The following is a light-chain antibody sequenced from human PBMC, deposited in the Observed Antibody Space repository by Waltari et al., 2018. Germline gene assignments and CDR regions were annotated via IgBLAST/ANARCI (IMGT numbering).Light chain of an antibody. Sequence: QSVLTQPPSVSAAPGQRVTISCTGSSSNIGAGHDVHWYQVFPGTGPKLLIYGNNNRPAAVPDRFSGSKSGTSASLTITGLQAEDEADYYCHSFDTSLSDGVVFGGGTKVTVL. CDR2: GNN. J-gene: IGLJ3*02. V-gene: IGLV1-40*01. CDR1: SSNIGAGHD. CDR3: HSFDTSLSDGVV.